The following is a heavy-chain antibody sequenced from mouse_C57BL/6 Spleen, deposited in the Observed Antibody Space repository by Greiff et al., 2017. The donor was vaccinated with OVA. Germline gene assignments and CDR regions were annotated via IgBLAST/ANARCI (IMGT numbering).Heavy chain of an antibody. Sequence: EVNLVESEGGLVQPGSSMKLSCTASGFTFSDYYMAWVRQVPEKGLEWVANINYDGSSTYYLDSLKSRFIISRDNAKNILYLQMSSLKSEDTATYYCARSLTGSYAMDYWGQGTSVTVSS. CDR2: INYDGSST. CDR1: GFTFSDYY. CDR3: ARSLTGSYAMDY. V-gene: IGHV5-16*01. J-gene: IGHJ4*01. D-gene: IGHD4-1*01.